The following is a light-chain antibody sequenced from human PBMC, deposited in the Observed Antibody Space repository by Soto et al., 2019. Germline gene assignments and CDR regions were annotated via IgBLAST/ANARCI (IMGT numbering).Light chain of an antibody. Sequence: SYELTQPLSVSVALGQTATVTCGGNNILSKYVHWYQQRPGQAPVLVIYWDTNRPSGIPERLSGSKSGNTSTLTIRRAQAGDEADYFCQVWDSNTEVFGTGTKLTVL. J-gene: IGLJ1*01. CDR2: WDT. V-gene: IGLV3-9*01. CDR1: NILSKY. CDR3: QVWDSNTEV.